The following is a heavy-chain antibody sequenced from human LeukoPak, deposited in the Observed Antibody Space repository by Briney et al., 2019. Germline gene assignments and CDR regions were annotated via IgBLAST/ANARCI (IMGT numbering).Heavy chain of an antibody. Sequence: SETLSLTCTVSGVSISSSNSYWGWIRQPPGKGLEWIGGIYYSGSTNYNPSLNSRVTMSVDTSKNQFSLKLSSVTAADTAVYYCARDVVAAAGTWDYWGQGTLVTVSS. CDR1: GVSISSSNSY. CDR2: IYYSGST. D-gene: IGHD6-13*01. V-gene: IGHV4-39*07. J-gene: IGHJ4*02. CDR3: ARDVVAAAGTWDY.